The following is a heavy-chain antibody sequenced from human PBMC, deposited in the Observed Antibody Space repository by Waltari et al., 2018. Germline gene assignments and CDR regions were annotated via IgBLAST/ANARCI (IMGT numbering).Heavy chain of an antibody. J-gene: IGHJ1*01. CDR3: ASGPPDQATRNEDFHL. CDR1: GYTLTTYP. V-gene: IGHV7-4-1*02. CDR2: ISTNTGNP. D-gene: IGHD1-1*01. Sequence: QVQLVQSGSELQKPGASVKVSCKDSGYTLTTYPINWVRQAPGQGLECMGWISTNTGNPRNAQGFTGRFVSSLDTAVRTAYLQINSLRVEDTGVDYSASGPPDQATRNEDFHLWGEGTLVTVSS.